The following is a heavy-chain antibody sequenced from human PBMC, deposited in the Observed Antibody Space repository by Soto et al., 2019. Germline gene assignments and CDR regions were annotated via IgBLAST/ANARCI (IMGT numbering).Heavy chain of an antibody. V-gene: IGHV5-51*01. CDR1: GYSFTTYW. J-gene: IGHJ6*02. CDR3: ARHEASYYNFYGMDV. D-gene: IGHD6-6*01. Sequence: GESLKISCESHGYSFTTYWITWVRQKPGKGLEWVGSFHPGESDTRYSPSFQGQVTISADRSLATAYLQWSSLQAADTAIYYCARHEASYYNFYGMDVWGQGTTVTVSS. CDR2: FHPGESDT.